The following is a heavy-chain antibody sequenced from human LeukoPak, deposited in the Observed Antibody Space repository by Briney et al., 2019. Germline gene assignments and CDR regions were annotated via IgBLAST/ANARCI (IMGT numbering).Heavy chain of an antibody. D-gene: IGHD4/OR15-4a*01. CDR1: GFTFTSYA. V-gene: IGHV3-23*01. CDR3: ARVRGPTVLTMYFDY. Sequence: GRSLRLSCAASGFTFTSYAMSWVRQAPGKGLEWVSAISGSGGSTYYADSVKGRFTISRDNGKNSLYMQVSSLGDEDTAVYYCARVRGPTVLTMYFDYWGQGTLVTVSS. CDR2: ISGSGGST. J-gene: IGHJ4*02.